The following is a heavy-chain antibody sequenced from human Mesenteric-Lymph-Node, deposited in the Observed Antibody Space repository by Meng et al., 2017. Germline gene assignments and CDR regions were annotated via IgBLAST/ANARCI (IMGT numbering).Heavy chain of an antibody. CDR1: GYSISSGYY. D-gene: IGHD6-13*01. CDR3: ARDISAAGSIPNWFDP. CDR2: IYHSGST. J-gene: IGHJ5*02. V-gene: IGHV4-38-2*02. Sequence: ESLKISCTVSGYSISSGYYWGWIRQPPGKGLEWIGSIYHSGSTYYNPSLKSRVTISVDTSKNQFSLKLSSVTAADTAVYYCARDISAAGSIPNWFDPWGQGTLVTVSS.